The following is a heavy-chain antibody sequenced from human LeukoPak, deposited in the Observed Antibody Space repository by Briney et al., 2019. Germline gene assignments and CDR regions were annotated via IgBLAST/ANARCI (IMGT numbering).Heavy chain of an antibody. CDR1: GYTFTGYY. CDR3: ARGLPYGSPYRFDF. J-gene: IGHJ4*02. Sequence: ASVKVSCKASGYTFTGYYMHWVRQAPGQGLEWMGWINPNSGGTNYAQKFQGRVTMTRGTSISTAYMELSRLRCDDTAVYYCARGLPYGSPYRFDFWGQGTLVTVSS. D-gene: IGHD3-10*01. CDR2: INPNSGGT. V-gene: IGHV1-2*02.